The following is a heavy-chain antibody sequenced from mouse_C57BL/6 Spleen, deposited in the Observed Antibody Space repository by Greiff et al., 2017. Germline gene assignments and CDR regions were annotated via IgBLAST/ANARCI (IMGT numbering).Heavy chain of an antibody. CDR3: AKGAYGNGYYYAMDY. Sequence: VKLQQPGAELVKPGASVKLSCKASGYTFTSYWMHWVKQRPGQGLEWIGMIHPNSGSTNYNEKFKSKATLTVDKSSSTAYMQLSSLTSEDSAVYYCAKGAYGNGYYYAMDYWGQGTSVTVSS. CDR2: IHPNSGST. D-gene: IGHD2-1*01. V-gene: IGHV1-64*01. J-gene: IGHJ4*01. CDR1: GYTFTSYW.